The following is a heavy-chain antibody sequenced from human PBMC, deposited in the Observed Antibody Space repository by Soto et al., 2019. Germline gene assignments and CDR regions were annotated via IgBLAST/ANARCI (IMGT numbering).Heavy chain of an antibody. J-gene: IGHJ4*02. Sequence: GGSLRLSCAASGFTFSRYAMNWVRQAPGKGLEWVSAISSSGGRAYYADSVKGRFTNSRDNSENTLYLQMDSLRSEDTAVYYCAADGDRRGQLGPYDYWGQGTLVTVSS. D-gene: IGHD6-6*01. CDR3: AADGDRRGQLGPYDY. CDR2: ISSSGGRA. V-gene: IGHV3-23*01. CDR1: GFTFSRYA.